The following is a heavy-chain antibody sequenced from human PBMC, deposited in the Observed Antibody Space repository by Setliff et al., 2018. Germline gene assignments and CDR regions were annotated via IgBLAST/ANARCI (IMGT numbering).Heavy chain of an antibody. D-gene: IGHD3-3*01. CDR3: ARERTIFGILVMSGWFDP. Sequence: KTSETLSLTCTVSGASISDYYWTWIRQPAGKELEWIGRVSASGSTTYNPSLKSRVTMSVDTSRNQISLNLTSVTAADTAMYYCARERTIFGILVMSGWFDPWGQGTVVTVSS. V-gene: IGHV4-4*07. J-gene: IGHJ5*02. CDR1: GASISDYY. CDR2: VSASGST.